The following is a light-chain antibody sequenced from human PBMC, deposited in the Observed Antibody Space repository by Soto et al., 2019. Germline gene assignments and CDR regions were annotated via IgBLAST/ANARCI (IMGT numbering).Light chain of an antibody. J-gene: IGKJ1*01. CDR3: QEYNSYSGT. CDR2: DAS. Sequence: DIQMTQSPSTLSASVGDRVTISCRASQSLGIWLAWHQQTPGKAPKLLIYDASTLKSGVPSRFSGSGSGTKFTLTISSLQPDDFATYYCQEYNSYSGTFGQGTKVDIK. CDR1: QSLGIW. V-gene: IGKV1-5*01.